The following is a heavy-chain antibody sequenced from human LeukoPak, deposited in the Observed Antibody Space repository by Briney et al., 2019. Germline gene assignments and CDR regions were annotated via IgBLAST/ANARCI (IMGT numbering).Heavy chain of an antibody. CDR1: GFTFDDYA. J-gene: IGHJ4*02. Sequence: PGRSLRLSCAASGFTFDDYAMHWVRQAPGKGLEWVSGISWNSGSIGYADSVKGRFTISRDNSKNTLYLQMNSLRAEDTAVYYCAKTPRSTGRSSTFDYWGQGTLVTVSS. CDR2: ISWNSGSI. V-gene: IGHV3-9*01. CDR3: AKTPRSTGRSSTFDY. D-gene: IGHD3-9*01.